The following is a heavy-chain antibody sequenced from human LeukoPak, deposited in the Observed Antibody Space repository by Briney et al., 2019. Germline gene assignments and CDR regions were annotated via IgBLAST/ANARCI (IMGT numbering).Heavy chain of an antibody. D-gene: IGHD3-10*01. CDR2: ISGGTT. V-gene: IGHV3-23*01. Sequence: GGSLRLSCAASGFTMSTYGMSWVRQAPGKGLEWVSSISGGTTYYADSVKGRFTISRDNSKNTVSLQMNSLRAEDTAVYYCAKSVYHSGNYWGQGTLVTVSS. J-gene: IGHJ4*02. CDR3: AKSVYHSGNY. CDR1: GFTMSTYG.